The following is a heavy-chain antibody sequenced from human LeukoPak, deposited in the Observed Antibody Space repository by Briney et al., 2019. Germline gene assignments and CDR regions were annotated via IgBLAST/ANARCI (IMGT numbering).Heavy chain of an antibody. V-gene: IGHV3-7*01. CDR1: GITFSNSW. CDR3: ARGGVVIAAAGIGGWFDP. D-gene: IGHD6-13*01. J-gene: IGHJ5*02. CDR2: IKEDGSEK. Sequence: PGGSLRLSCAASGITFSNSWMCWVRQAPGKGLEWVANIKEDGSEKYYVNSVKGRFTISRDNAKNSLYLQMNSLRAEDTAVYYCARGGVVIAAAGIGGWFDPWGQGTLVTVSS.